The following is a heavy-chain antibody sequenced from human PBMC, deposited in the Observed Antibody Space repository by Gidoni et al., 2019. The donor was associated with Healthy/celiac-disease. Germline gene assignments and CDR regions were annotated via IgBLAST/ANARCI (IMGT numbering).Heavy chain of an antibody. Sequence: QVQLQESGPGLEKASETLHLTCTVGGGSISSYYWSWIRQPPGKGLEWIGYIYYSGSTNYNPSLKSRVTISVDTSKNQFSLKLSSVTAADTAVYYCARGYGSGSYFGYWGQGTLVTVSS. CDR3: ARGYGSGSYFGY. D-gene: IGHD3-10*01. J-gene: IGHJ4*02. CDR1: GGSISSYY. CDR2: IYYSGST. V-gene: IGHV4-59*01.